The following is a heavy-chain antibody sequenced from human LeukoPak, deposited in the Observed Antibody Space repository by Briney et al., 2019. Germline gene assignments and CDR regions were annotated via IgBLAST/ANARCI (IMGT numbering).Heavy chain of an antibody. J-gene: IGHJ6*03. D-gene: IGHD1-1*01. CDR2: ITTSGGST. CDR3: AKRGNPTVGHHYLDV. CDR1: GFTFSSYD. V-gene: IGHV3-23*01. Sequence: GGSLRLSCAASGFTFSSYDMSWVRQAPGKGLEWVSSITTSGGSTFYADSVMGRLTISRDNSRNTLYLQMNSLSAEDTAIYYCAKRGNPTVGHHYLDVWGKGTTVSVSS.